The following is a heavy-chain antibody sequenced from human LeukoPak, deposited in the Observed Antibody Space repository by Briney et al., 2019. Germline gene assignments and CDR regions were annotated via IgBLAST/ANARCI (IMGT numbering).Heavy chain of an antibody. CDR2: MNPNSGNT. CDR3: ARVPRLRFLEWHAIYYYYYYMDV. Sequence: GASVKVSCKASGYTFTSYDIHWVRQATGQGLEWMGWMNPNSGNTGYAQKFQGRVTMTRNTSISTAYMELSSLRSEDTAVYYCARVPRLRFLEWHAIYYYYYYMDVWGKGTTVTVSS. V-gene: IGHV1-8*01. J-gene: IGHJ6*03. CDR1: GYTFTSYD. D-gene: IGHD3-3*01.